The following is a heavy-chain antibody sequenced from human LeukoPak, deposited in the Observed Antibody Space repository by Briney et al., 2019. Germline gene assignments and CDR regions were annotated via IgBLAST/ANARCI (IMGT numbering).Heavy chain of an antibody. CDR2: INPLLGDT. D-gene: IGHD2-21*02. Sequence: ASVKVSCKASGYPFTDYYMHWVRQAPGQGLEWMGWINPLLGDTNYAQRFQGRVTMTRDTSISTAYMELTSLTSDDTAVYYCAREITPYCGGDCPFGLDVWGPGTTVTISS. CDR1: GYPFTDYY. CDR3: AREITPYCGGDCPFGLDV. V-gene: IGHV1-2*02. J-gene: IGHJ6*02.